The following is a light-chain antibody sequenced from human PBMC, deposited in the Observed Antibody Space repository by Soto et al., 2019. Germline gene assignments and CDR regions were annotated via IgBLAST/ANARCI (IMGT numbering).Light chain of an antibody. CDR3: QQYTNWPYT. V-gene: IGKV3-15*01. CDR2: GAS. CDR1: QSVGSN. J-gene: IGKJ2*01. Sequence: EIVMTQSPATLSVSPGERASLSCRASQSVGSNLAWYQQTAGQAPRLLIYGASTRATGIPARFSGSGSGTEFPPTISSLQSEDFAVYSCQQYTNWPYTFGQGTKLEIK.